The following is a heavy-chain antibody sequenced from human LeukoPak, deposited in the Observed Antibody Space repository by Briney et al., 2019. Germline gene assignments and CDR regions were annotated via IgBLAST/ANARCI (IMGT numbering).Heavy chain of an antibody. Sequence: SETLSLTCTVSGGSISSYYWSWIRQPAGKGLEWIGRIYTSGSTNYSPALKSRVTISVDTSKNQFSLKLSSVTAADTAVYYCARTAAGDSYYYYYMDVWGKGTTVTISS. CDR1: GGSISSYY. CDR3: ARTAAGDSYYYYYMDV. D-gene: IGHD6-13*01. V-gene: IGHV4-4*07. J-gene: IGHJ6*03. CDR2: IYTSGST.